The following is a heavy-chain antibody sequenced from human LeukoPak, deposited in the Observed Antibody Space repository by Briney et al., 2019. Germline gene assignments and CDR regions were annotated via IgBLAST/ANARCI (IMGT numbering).Heavy chain of an antibody. V-gene: IGHV1-69-2*01. Sequence: ASVKVSCKVLGYSFSDYYTHGVQQAPGKGLVWMGFVDPEDGDTMYAAKFQGRLTITADMSKDTAYMESRDLRSDDTAVYYCARLPKGTYVSFDRWGQGTLVTVSS. CDR3: ARLPKGTYVSFDR. CDR2: VDPEDGDT. J-gene: IGHJ4*02. CDR1: GYSFSDYY. D-gene: IGHD3-16*01.